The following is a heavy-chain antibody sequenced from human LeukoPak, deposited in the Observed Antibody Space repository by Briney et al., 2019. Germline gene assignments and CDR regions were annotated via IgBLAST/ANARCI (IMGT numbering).Heavy chain of an antibody. CDR3: ARDSSGIEVSSRPDY. V-gene: IGHV1-46*01. J-gene: IGHJ4*02. CDR1: GYTFINYY. CDR2: INPSADNT. D-gene: IGHD3-10*01. Sequence: ASVKVSCKTSGYTFINYYMHLVRQAPGQGPEWMGVINPSADNTFYAQKFQGRVTMTRDTSTSTVYMELSSLRSDDTAVYYCARDSSGIEVSSRPDYWGQGTLVTVSS.